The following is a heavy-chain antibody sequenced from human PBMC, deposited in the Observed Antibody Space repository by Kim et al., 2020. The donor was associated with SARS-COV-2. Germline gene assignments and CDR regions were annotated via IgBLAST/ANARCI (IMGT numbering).Heavy chain of an antibody. J-gene: IGHJ4*01. CDR2: VFYTGGT. CDR1: GGSITNYY. Sequence: SETLSLTCTVSGGSITNYYWSWIRQPPGKGLEWIGYVFYTGGTNYNPTLTIRVPISVATSKSRFPLSLNFVTAAATAASYCSSPAGPFSYFDFFTQGTL. V-gene: IGHV4-59*08. CDR3: SSPAGPFSYFDF.